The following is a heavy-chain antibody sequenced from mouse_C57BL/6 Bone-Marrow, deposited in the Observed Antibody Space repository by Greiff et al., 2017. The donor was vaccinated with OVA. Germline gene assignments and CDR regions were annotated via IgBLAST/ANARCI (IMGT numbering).Heavy chain of an antibody. CDR2: SRNKANDYTT. CDR3: ARDAGTTVAPFAY. CDR1: GFTFSDFY. J-gene: IGHJ3*01. Sequence: EVKLMESGGGLVQSGRSLRLSCATSGFTFSDFYMEWVRQAPGKGLEWIAASRNKANDYTTEYSASVKGRFIVSRDTSQSILYLQMNALRAEDTAIYYCARDAGTTVAPFAYWGQGTLVTVSA. D-gene: IGHD1-1*01. V-gene: IGHV7-1*01.